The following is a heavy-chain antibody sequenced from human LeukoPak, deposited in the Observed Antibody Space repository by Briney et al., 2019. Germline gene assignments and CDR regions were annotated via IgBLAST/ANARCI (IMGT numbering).Heavy chain of an antibody. CDR1: GFTFSSYS. Sequence: GGSLRLSCAASGFTFSSYSMNWVSQAPGKGLEWVSSISSRSSYIYYADSVKGRFTISRDNAKNSLYLQVNSLRAEDTAVYYCTRDWANWDFDYWDQGTLVTVSS. CDR3: TRDWANWDFDY. CDR2: ISSRSSYI. D-gene: IGHD1-1*01. V-gene: IGHV3-21*01. J-gene: IGHJ4*02.